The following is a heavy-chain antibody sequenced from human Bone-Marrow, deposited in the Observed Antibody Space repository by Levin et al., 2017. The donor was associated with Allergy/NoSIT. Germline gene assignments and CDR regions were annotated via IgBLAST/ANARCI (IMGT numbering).Heavy chain of an antibody. Sequence: LSLTCAASGFTFKYYAMSWVRQAPGKGLDWVSAIASGGDGTYYADSVKGRFTVSRDNSRDTLYLQMNSLRDEDTAVYFCARGSYGDYDYWGQGTLVTVSS. V-gene: IGHV3-23*01. J-gene: IGHJ4*02. D-gene: IGHD4-17*01. CDR3: ARGSYGDYDY. CDR2: IASGGDGT. CDR1: GFTFKYYA.